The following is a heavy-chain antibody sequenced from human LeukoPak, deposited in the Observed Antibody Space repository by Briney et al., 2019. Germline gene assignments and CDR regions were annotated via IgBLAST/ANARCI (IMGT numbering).Heavy chain of an antibody. V-gene: IGHV4-59*12. D-gene: IGHD3-10*01. CDR2: IYYSGST. CDR1: GGSISSYY. CDR3: ARDLLWFGELPISHNFDY. J-gene: IGHJ4*02. Sequence: SETLSLTCTVSGGSISSYYWSWIRQPPGEGLEWVGYIYYSGSTNYNPSLKSRVTISVDTSKNQFSLKLSSVTAADTAVYYCARDLLWFGELPISHNFDYWGQGTLVTVSS.